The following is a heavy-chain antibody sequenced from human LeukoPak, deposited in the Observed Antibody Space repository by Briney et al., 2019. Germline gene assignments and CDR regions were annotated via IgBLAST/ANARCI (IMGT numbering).Heavy chain of an antibody. CDR1: GGTFSSYA. J-gene: IGHJ4*02. CDR3: ASGATGDVTILDY. D-gene: IGHD7-27*01. Sequence: SVKVSCKASGGTFSSYAISWVRQAPGQGLEWMGRIIPILGTANYAQKFQGRVTITTDESTSTAYMELSSLRSEDTAVYYCASGATGDVTILDYWGQGTLVTVSS. V-gene: IGHV1-69*11. CDR2: IIPILGTA.